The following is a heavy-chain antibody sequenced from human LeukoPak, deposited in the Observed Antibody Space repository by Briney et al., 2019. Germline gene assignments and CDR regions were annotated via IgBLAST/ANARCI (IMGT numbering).Heavy chain of an antibody. Sequence: ASVKVSCKASGYTFTGYYMHWVRQAPGQGLEWMGWINPNSGGTNYAQKFQGRVTMTRDTSISTAYMELSRLRSDDTAVYYCARALLRHDAFDIWGQGTMVTVSS. J-gene: IGHJ3*02. V-gene: IGHV1-2*02. CDR1: GYTFTGYY. CDR3: ARALLRHDAFDI. CDR2: INPNSGGT. D-gene: IGHD3-22*01.